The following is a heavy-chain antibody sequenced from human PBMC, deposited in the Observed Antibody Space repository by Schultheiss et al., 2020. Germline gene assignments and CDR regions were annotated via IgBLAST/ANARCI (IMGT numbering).Heavy chain of an antibody. CDR1: GFTFSDYY. V-gene: IGHV3-11*01. J-gene: IGHJ6*02. Sequence: GESLKISCAASGFTFSDYYMSWIRQAPGKGLEWVSFISTSGGTIHYTDSVKGRFTISRDNANNSLFLQMNSLRAEDTAVYYCARDQSGGIDVWGQGTMVTVSS. D-gene: IGHD2-21*01. CDR2: ISTSGGTI. CDR3: ARDQSGGIDV.